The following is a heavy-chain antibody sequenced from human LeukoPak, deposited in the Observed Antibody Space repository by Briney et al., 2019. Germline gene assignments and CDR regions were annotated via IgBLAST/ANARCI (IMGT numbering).Heavy chain of an antibody. V-gene: IGHV3-11*04. CDR1: GFTFSDYY. Sequence: GGSLRLSCAASGFTFSDYYMSWIRQAPGKGLEWVSYISSSGSTIYYADSVKGRFTISRDNAKNSLYLQMNSLRAEDTAVYYCARDLLLDYYDSSGYLRGWFDPWGQGTLVTVSS. CDR3: ARDLLLDYYDSSGYLRGWFDP. J-gene: IGHJ5*02. D-gene: IGHD3-22*01. CDR2: ISSSGSTI.